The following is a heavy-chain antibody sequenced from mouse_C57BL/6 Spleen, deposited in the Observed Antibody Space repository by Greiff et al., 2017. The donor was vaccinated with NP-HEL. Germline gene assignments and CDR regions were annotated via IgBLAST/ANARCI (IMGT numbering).Heavy chain of an antibody. CDR3: AVVVADAMDY. J-gene: IGHJ4*01. D-gene: IGHD1-1*01. Sequence: VKLMESGPELVKPGASVKISCKASGYAFSSSWMNWVKQRPGKGLEWIGRIYPGDGDTNYNGKFKGKATLTADKSSSTAYMQLSSLTSEDSAVYFCAVVVADAMDYWGQGTSVTVSS. CDR1: GYAFSSSW. CDR2: IYPGDGDT. V-gene: IGHV1-82*01.